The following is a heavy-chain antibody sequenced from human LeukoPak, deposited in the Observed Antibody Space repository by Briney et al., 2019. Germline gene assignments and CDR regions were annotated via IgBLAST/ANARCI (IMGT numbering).Heavy chain of an antibody. V-gene: IGHV1-46*01. CDR2: INPSGGST. CDR1: GYTFTSYY. D-gene: IGHD6-13*01. Sequence: GASVKVSCKASGYTFTSYYMHWVRQAPGQGLEWMGIINPSGGSTSYAQKFQGRVTMTRDTSTSTVYMELSSLRSEDTAVYYCAREPPAAAGTVYFDYWGQGTLVTVSS. CDR3: AREPPAAAGTVYFDY. J-gene: IGHJ4*02.